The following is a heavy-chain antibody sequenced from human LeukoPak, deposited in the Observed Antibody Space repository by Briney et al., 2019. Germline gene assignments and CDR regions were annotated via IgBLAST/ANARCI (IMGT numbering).Heavy chain of an antibody. CDR2: INHSGST. Sequence: SETLSLTCAVYGGSFSGYYWSWIRQPPGKGLEWIGEINHSGSTNYNPSLKSRVTISVDTSKNQFSLRLNSMTAADTAVYFCARVDKHCSGEICYSGWFDPWGQGTLVTVSS. D-gene: IGHD2-15*01. CDR1: GGSFSGYY. CDR3: ARVDKHCSGEICYSGWFDP. V-gene: IGHV4-34*01. J-gene: IGHJ5*02.